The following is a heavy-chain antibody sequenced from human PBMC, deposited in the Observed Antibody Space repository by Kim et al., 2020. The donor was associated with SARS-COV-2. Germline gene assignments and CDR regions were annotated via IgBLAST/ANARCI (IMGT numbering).Heavy chain of an antibody. CDR1: GYSFTSYW. CDR2: IDPSDSYT. V-gene: IGHV5-10-1*01. J-gene: IGHJ4*02. D-gene: IGHD3-22*01. Sequence: GESLQISCKGSGYSFTSYWISWVRQMPGKGLEWMGRIDPSDSYTNYSPSFQGHVTISADKSISTAYLQWSSLKASDTAMYYCARLMFYDSSGYYPYYFDYWGQGTLVTVSS. CDR3: ARLMFYDSSGYYPYYFDY.